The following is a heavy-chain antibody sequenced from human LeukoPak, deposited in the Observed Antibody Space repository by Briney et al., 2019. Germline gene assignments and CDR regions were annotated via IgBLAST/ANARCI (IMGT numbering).Heavy chain of an antibody. V-gene: IGHV4-59*01. D-gene: IGHD3-10*01. CDR1: GGSISSYY. Sequence: SETLSLTCTVSGGSISSYYWSWIRQPPGKGLEWIGYIYYSGSTNYNPSLKSRVTISVDTSKHQFSLQLSSVTAADTAVYYCARTDGSGSFLGYYFDYWGQGTLVTVSS. CDR3: ARTDGSGSFLGYYFDY. CDR2: IYYSGST. J-gene: IGHJ4*02.